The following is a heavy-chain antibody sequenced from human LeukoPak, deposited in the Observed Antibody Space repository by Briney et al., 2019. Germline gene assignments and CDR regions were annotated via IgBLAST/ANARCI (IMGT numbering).Heavy chain of an antibody. D-gene: IGHD5-18*01. Sequence: GGSLRLSCAASGFTFSSYEMNWVRQAPGKGLEWVSYISSSGSTIYYADSVKGRFTISRDNAKNSLYLQMNSLRTEDTALYYCGKGDTTMATTPDYWGQGTLVTVYS. V-gene: IGHV3-48*03. CDR1: GFTFSSYE. J-gene: IGHJ4*02. CDR2: ISSSGSTI. CDR3: GKGDTTMATTPDY.